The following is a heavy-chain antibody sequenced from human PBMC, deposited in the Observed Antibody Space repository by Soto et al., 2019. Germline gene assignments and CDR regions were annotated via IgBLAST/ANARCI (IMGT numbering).Heavy chain of an antibody. Sequence: EVQLVESGGGLVQPGGSLRLSCVASGFTFSSYWMHWVRQAPGKGLVWVSRINSDGSTTSYADSVKGRFTISRDNAKNTLYLQMNSLRAEDTAVYYCARVRAGYYNFDYWCQGTLVTVSS. J-gene: IGHJ4*02. CDR3: ARVRAGYYNFDY. D-gene: IGHD3-9*01. CDR2: INSDGSTT. V-gene: IGHV3-74*01. CDR1: GFTFSSYW.